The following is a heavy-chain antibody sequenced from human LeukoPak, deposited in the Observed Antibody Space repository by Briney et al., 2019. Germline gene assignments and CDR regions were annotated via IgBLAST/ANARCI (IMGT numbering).Heavy chain of an antibody. CDR3: AKVFREMRTGYGMGV. V-gene: IGHV3-30*18. J-gene: IGHJ6*02. CDR1: GFTFSSYG. Sequence: GGSLRLSCAASGFTFSSYGMHWVRQAPGKGPEWVAGISYHGSNKYYVDSVKGRFTISRDNPKNTLYLQMNSLRADDTAVYYCAKVFREMRTGYGMGVWGQGTTVTVSS. CDR2: ISYHGSNK. D-gene: IGHD3/OR15-3a*01.